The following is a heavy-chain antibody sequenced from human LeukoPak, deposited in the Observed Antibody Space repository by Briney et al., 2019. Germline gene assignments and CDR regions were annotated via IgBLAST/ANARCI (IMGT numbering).Heavy chain of an antibody. V-gene: IGHV3-20*04. CDR3: ARDPSTSPNHYDFWSGYFDY. D-gene: IGHD3-3*01. CDR1: GFTFDDYG. Sequence: PGGSLRLSCAASGFTFDDYGMSWVRQAPGKGLEWVSGINWNGGSTGYADSVKGRFTISRDNAKNSLYLQMNSLRAEDTAVYYCARDPSTSPNHYDFWSGYFDYWGQGTLVTVSS. J-gene: IGHJ4*02. CDR2: INWNGGST.